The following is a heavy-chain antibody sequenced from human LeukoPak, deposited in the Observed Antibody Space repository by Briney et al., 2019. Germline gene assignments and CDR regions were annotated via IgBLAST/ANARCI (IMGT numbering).Heavy chain of an antibody. CDR1: GYSISSGYY. V-gene: IGHV4-38-2*02. D-gene: IGHD4-17*01. J-gene: IGHJ4*02. Sequence: SETLSLTCTVSGYSISSGYYWGWIRQPPGKGLEWIGSIYHSGSTYYNPSLKSRVTISVDTSKNQFSLKLSSVTAADTAVYYCARRKTTVTTEGNYFDYWGQGTLVTVSS. CDR2: IYHSGST. CDR3: ARRKTTVTTEGNYFDY.